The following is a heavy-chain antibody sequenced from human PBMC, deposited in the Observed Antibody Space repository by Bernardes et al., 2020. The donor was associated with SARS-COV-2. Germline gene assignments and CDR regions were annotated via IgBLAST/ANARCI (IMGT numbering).Heavy chain of an antibody. CDR1: GFTVSSNY. Sequence: GGSLRLSCAASGFTVSSNYMSWVRQAPGKGLEWVSVIYSGGSTYYADSVKGRFTISRDNSKNTLYLQMNSLRAEDTAVYYCARADCTSTMCHRGAYGVWAQGTLVTVSS. CDR2: IYSGGST. CDR3: ARADCTSTMCHRGAYGV. J-gene: IGHJ3*01. D-gene: IGHD2-2*01. V-gene: IGHV3-66*01.